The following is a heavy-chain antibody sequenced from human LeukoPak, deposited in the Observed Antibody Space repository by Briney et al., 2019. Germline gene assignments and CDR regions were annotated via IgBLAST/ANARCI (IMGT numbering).Heavy chain of an antibody. CDR2: IIPIFGTA. CDR1: AYTFTGYY. Sequence: ASVKVSCKASAYTFTGYYMHWVRQAPGQGLEWMGGIIPIFGTANYAQKFQGRVTITADESTSTAYMELSSLRSDDTAVYYCARYGSGSYIGTKGPKFTPLQHWGQGTLVTVSS. CDR3: ARYGSGSYIGTKGPKFTPLQH. D-gene: IGHD3-10*01. J-gene: IGHJ1*01. V-gene: IGHV1-69*13.